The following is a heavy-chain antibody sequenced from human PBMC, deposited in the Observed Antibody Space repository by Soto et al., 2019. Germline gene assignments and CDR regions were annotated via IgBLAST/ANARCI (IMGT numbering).Heavy chain of an antibody. D-gene: IGHD4-4*01. J-gene: IGHJ6*02. Sequence: PGGSLRLSCAASGFTFSSYAMSWVRQAPGKGLEWVSAISGSGGSTYYADSVKGRFTISRDNSKNTLYLQMNSLRAEDTAVYYCANKETGTTVQPKGTWGSYYYYYGMDVWGQGTTVTVSS. V-gene: IGHV3-23*01. CDR3: ANKETGTTVQPKGTWGSYYYYYGMDV. CDR2: ISGSGGST. CDR1: GFTFSSYA.